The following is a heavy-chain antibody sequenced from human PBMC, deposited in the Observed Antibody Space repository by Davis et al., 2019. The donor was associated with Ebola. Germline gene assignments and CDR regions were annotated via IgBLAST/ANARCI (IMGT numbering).Heavy chain of an antibody. Sequence: SLKISCAASGFTFDDYAMHWVRQAPGKGLEWVSGISWNSGSIGYADSVKGRFTISRDNAKNSLYLHMNSLRAEDTALYYCAKDLSPAVAGTYYYYGMDVWGKGTTVTVSS. J-gene: IGHJ6*04. CDR3: AKDLSPAVAGTYYYYGMDV. CDR2: ISWNSGSI. V-gene: IGHV3-9*01. CDR1: GFTFDDYA. D-gene: IGHD6-19*01.